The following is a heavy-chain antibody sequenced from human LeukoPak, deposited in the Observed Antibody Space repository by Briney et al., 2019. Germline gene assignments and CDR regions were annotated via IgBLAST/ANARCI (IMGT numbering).Heavy chain of an antibody. CDR2: INNEGTTI. CDR3: ARVSGLGMNEYYQH. V-gene: IGHV3-74*01. D-gene: IGHD3-10*01. CDR1: GLTFSNSW. J-gene: IGHJ1*01. Sequence: GGSLRLSCEASGLTFSNSWMHWVGQAPGKGRVWVSRINNEGTTISYADSVKGRFTISRDNAKNTLYLQMNSLRAEDTAVYYCARVSGLGMNEYYQHWGQGTLVTVAS.